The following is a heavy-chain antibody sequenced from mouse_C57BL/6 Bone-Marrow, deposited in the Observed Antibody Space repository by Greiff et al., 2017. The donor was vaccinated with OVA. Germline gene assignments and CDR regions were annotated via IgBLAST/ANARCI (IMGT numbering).Heavy chain of an antibody. Sequence: VKLVESGPGILQPSQTLSLTCSFSGFSLSTFGMGVGWIRQPSGKGLEWLAHIWWYDGKSYNPALKSRLTIAKDTSKNQVYLKIANVDTADTSTYDGARIAWGDGYFWFAYWGQGTPVTVSA. V-gene: IGHV8-8*01. CDR2: IWWYDGK. CDR1: GFSLSTFGMG. J-gene: IGHJ3*01. CDR3: ARIAWGDGYFWFAY. D-gene: IGHD2-3*01.